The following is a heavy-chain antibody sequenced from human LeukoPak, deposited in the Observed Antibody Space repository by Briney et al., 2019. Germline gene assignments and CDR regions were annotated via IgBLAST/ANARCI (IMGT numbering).Heavy chain of an antibody. V-gene: IGHV4-59*01. J-gene: IGHJ4*02. CDR3: ARVGNLWFGEFYFDY. D-gene: IGHD3-10*01. CDR1: GGSISSYY. Sequence: SETLSLTCTVSGGSISSYYWSWIRQPPGKGLEWIGYIYYSGSTNYNPSLKSRVTISVDTSKNQFSLKLSSVTAADTAVYYCARVGNLWFGEFYFDYWSQGTLVTVSS. CDR2: IYYSGST.